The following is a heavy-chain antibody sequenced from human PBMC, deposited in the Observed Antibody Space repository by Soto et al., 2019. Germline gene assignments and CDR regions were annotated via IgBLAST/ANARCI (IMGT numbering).Heavy chain of an antibody. J-gene: IGHJ5*02. CDR3: AKDQGSGTVEDTVTSP. Sequence: EVQLLESGGGLVQPGGSPRLSCAASGFTFSSYAMSWVRQAPGKGLEWVSAISGSGGSTYYADSVKGRFTISRDNSKNTLYLQMNSLRAEDTAVYYCAKDQGSGTVEDTVTSPWGQGTLVTVSS. V-gene: IGHV3-23*01. CDR2: ISGSGGST. CDR1: GFTFSSYA. D-gene: IGHD4-17*01.